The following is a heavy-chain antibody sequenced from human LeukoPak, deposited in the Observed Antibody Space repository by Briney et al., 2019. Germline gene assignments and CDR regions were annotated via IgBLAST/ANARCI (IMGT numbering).Heavy chain of an antibody. D-gene: IGHD4-17*01. Sequence: PSETLSLTCSVSGGSISSYYWSWIRRPPGKGLEWVGYIYYSGSTDYNPSLKSRVAISLDTPKNQFSLKLSSVTAADTAVYYCARQLYGDYVYWGQGTLVTVSS. V-gene: IGHV4-59*08. J-gene: IGHJ4*02. CDR1: GGSISSYY. CDR2: IYYSGST. CDR3: ARQLYGDYVY.